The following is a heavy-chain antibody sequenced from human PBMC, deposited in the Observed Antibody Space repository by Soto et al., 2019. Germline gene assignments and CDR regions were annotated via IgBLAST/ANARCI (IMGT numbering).Heavy chain of an antibody. CDR3: ARDETGDSYYYYYGMDV. CDR2: ILPIFGTT. V-gene: IGHV1-69*01. J-gene: IGHJ6*02. Sequence: QVQLVQSGAEVKKPGSSVKVSCKASGGTFNIYNINWVRQAPGQGLEWMGGILPIFGTTNYAQRFQGRLTIIVDDSTSTAYMELSSLRSEDTAVYYCARDETGDSYYYYYGMDVWGQGTTVTVTS. CDR1: GGTFNIYN. D-gene: IGHD7-27*01.